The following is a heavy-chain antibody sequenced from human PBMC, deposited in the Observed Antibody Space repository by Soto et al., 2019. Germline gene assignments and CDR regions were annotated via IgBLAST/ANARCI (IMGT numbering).Heavy chain of an antibody. V-gene: IGHV3-23*01. J-gene: IGHJ4*02. CDR1: GFTFSSYA. CDR2: ISGSGVST. Sequence: GGSLRLSCAASGFTFSSYAISWVRQAPGKGLEWVSAISGSGVSTYYTDSVKGRFTISRDNSRNTVYLQMNSLRAEDTAVYYCAKGHLGDYLYFDYWGQGTLVTVSS. D-gene: IGHD4-17*01. CDR3: AKGHLGDYLYFDY.